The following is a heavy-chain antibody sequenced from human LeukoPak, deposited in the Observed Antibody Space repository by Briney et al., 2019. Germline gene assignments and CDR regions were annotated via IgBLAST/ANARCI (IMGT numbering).Heavy chain of an antibody. Sequence: GGSLRLSCAASGFTFSSYAMSWVRQAPGKGLEWVSAISGSGGSTYYADSVKGRFTIARDNAKNSLYLQMNSLRAEDTAVYYCARDSRNYGDFFDYWGQGTLVTVSS. CDR2: ISGSGGST. V-gene: IGHV3-23*01. CDR1: GFTFSSYA. CDR3: ARDSRNYGDFFDY. J-gene: IGHJ4*02. D-gene: IGHD4-11*01.